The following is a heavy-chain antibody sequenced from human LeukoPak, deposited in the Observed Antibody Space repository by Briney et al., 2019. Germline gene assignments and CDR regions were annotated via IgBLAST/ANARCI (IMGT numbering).Heavy chain of an antibody. CDR1: GGSISSSSYY. V-gene: IGHV4-39*07. D-gene: IGHD3-10*01. CDR3: ARPQEKTYYYGSGRGDWFDP. Sequence: SETLSLTCTVSGGSISSSSYYWGWIRQPPGKGLEWIGSIYYSGSTYYNPSLKSRVTISVDTSKNQFSLKLSSVTAADTAVYYCARPQEKTYYYGSGRGDWFDPWGQGTLVTVSS. CDR2: IYYSGST. J-gene: IGHJ5*02.